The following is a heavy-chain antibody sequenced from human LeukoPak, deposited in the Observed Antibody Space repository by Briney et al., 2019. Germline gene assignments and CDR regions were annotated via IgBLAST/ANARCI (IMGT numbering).Heavy chain of an antibody. Sequence: TGGSLRLSCAASGFTFDNYAMHWVRQAPGKGLEWVSGISWNSGSIGYADSVKGRFTISRDNAQNSLYLQMNSLRAEDMALYYCAKGKGIQAAVGMDYWGQGTLVTVSS. J-gene: IGHJ4*02. CDR2: ISWNSGSI. V-gene: IGHV3-9*03. CDR3: AKGKGIQAAVGMDY. D-gene: IGHD6-13*01. CDR1: GFTFDNYA.